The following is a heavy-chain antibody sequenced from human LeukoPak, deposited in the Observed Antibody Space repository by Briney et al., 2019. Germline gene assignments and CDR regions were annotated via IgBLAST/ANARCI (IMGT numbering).Heavy chain of an antibody. CDR1: GYTFTSYY. D-gene: IGHD2-21*02. CDR2: INPSGGST. V-gene: IGHV1-46*01. CDR3: ARGRPTYCGGDCYAVYDY. J-gene: IGHJ4*02. Sequence: ASVKVSCKASGYTFTSYYMHGVRQAPGQGLEWMGIINPSGGSTSYAQKFQGRVTMTRDTSTSTVYMELSSLRSEDTAVYYCARGRPTYCGGDCYAVYDYWGQGTLVTVSS.